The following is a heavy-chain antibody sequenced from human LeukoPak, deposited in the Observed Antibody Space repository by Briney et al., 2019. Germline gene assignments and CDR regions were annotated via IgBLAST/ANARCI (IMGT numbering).Heavy chain of an antibody. D-gene: IGHD3-22*01. CDR2: ISAYNGNT. CDR1: GYTFTGYY. V-gene: IGHV1-18*04. J-gene: IGHJ4*02. Sequence: ASVKVSCTASGYTFTGYYMHWVRQAPGQGLEWMGWISAYNGNTNYAQKLQGRVTMTTDTSTSTAYMELRSLRSDDTAVYYCARDAGTYYYDSSGYRYYFDYWGQGTLVTVSS. CDR3: ARDAGTYYYDSSGYRYYFDY.